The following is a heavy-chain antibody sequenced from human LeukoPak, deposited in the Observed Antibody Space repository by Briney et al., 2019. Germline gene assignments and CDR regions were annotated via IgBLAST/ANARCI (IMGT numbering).Heavy chain of an antibody. V-gene: IGHV4-38-2*02. J-gene: IGHJ4*02. CDR2: IYYSGST. Sequence: PSETLSLTCTVSGYSISSGYYWGWIRQPPGKGLEWIGYIYYSGSTYYNPSLKSRVTISVDTSKNQFSLKLSSVTAADTAVYYCAMHSGYDAPFDYWGQGTLVTVSS. D-gene: IGHD5-12*01. CDR3: AMHSGYDAPFDY. CDR1: GYSISSGYY.